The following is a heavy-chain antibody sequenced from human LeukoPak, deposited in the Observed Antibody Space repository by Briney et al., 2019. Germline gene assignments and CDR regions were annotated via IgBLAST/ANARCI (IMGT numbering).Heavy chain of an antibody. CDR1: GFTFSSYD. D-gene: IGHD6-19*01. CDR3: ARGIAVAGKPYFDY. Sequence: GGSLRLSCAASGFTFSSYDMHWVRQATGKGLEWVSAIGTAGDTYYPGSVKGRFTISRENAKNSLYLQMNSLRAGDTAVYYCARGIAVAGKPYFDYWGQGTLVTVSS. CDR2: IGTAGDT. J-gene: IGHJ4*02. V-gene: IGHV3-13*01.